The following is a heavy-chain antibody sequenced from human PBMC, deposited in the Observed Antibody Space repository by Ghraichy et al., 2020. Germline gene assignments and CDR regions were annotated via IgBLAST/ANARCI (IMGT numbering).Heavy chain of an antibody. D-gene: IGHD6-13*01. CDR3: ASYVYNSNWYFFGY. J-gene: IGHJ4*02. V-gene: IGHV4-39*01. CDR2: VFHSGSA. Sequence: SETLSLTCSVSGASISSNYHYWGWIRQPPGKGLEWIGNVFHSGSASYNPSLKTRVTISADTSKNQFSLRLTSVTAADTAVYFCASYVYNSNWYFFGYWGQGTLVTVSS. CDR1: GASISSNYHY.